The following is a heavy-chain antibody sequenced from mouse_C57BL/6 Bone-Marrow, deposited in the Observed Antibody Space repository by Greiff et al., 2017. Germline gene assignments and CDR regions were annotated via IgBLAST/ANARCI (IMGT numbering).Heavy chain of an antibody. J-gene: IGHJ2*01. D-gene: IGHD2-4*01. Sequence: EVMLVESEGGLVQPGSSMKLSCTASGFTFSDYYMAWVSQVPEPGLEWVANINYDGSSTYYLDSLKSRFIISSDNATNMLYLQKRSLKSEDTATYYFARGGDYDYDFDYWGQGTTLTVSS. V-gene: IGHV5-16*01. CDR1: GFTFSDYY. CDR3: ARGGDYDYDFDY. CDR2: INYDGSST.